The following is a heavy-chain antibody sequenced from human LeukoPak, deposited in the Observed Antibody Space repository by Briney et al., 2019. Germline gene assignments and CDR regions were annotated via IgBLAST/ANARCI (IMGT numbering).Heavy chain of an antibody. D-gene: IGHD3-22*01. V-gene: IGHV3-53*01. Sequence: GGSLRLSCAASGFTFSSNYMSWVRQAPGKGLEWVSVIYSGGSTYYADSVKGRFTISRDNSKNTLYLQMNSLRAEDTAVYYCARDLGYYDSSGYYYFDYWGQGTLVTVS. CDR3: ARDLGYYDSSGYYYFDY. CDR1: GFTFSSNY. CDR2: IYSGGST. J-gene: IGHJ4*02.